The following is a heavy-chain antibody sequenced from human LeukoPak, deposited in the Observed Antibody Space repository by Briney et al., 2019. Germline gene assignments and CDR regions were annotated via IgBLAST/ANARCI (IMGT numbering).Heavy chain of an antibody. V-gene: IGHV3-11*01. CDR1: GFTFSDYY. CDR2: ISQSGTTM. D-gene: IGHD5-18*01. J-gene: IGHJ4*02. CDR3: AKGHTYVI. Sequence: GGSLRLSCTASGFTFSDYYMSWIRQTPGKGPEWVSYISQSGTTMDYADSVKGRFTISRDNARDSLYLQMNSLGAEDTAVYYYAKGHTYVIWGQGTLVTVSS.